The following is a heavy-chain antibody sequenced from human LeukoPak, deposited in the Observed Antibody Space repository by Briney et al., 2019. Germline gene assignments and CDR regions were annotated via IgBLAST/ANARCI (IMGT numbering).Heavy chain of an antibody. CDR2: INARGDT. CDR1: GWSFNDYY. J-gene: IGHJ5*02. V-gene: IGHV4-34*01. CDR3: ARGQVPAARGYNWFDP. Sequence: SETLSLTCAVYGWSFNDYYWNWMRQPPGKGLEWIGEINARGDTNYNPSLKSRVTISVDTSKKQFSLRLTSMIAADTALYYCARGQVPAARGYNWFDPWGQGTLVTVSS. D-gene: IGHD2-2*01.